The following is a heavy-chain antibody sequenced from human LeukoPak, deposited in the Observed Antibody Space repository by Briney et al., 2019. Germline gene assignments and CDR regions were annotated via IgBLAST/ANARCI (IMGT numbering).Heavy chain of an antibody. CDR2: INHSGST. D-gene: IGHD3-3*01. CDR3: ARGENLLEWLFHFDY. Sequence: SETLSLTCAVYGGSFSGYYWSWIRQPPGKGLEWIGEINHSGSTNYNPSLKSRVTISVDTSKNQFSLKLSSVTAADTAVYYCARGENLLEWLFHFDYWGQGTLVTVSS. V-gene: IGHV4-34*01. J-gene: IGHJ4*02. CDR1: GGSFSGYY.